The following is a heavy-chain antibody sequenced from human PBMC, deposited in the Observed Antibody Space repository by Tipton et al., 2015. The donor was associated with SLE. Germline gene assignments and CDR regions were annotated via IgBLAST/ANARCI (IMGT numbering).Heavy chain of an antibody. Sequence: SLRLSCAASGFTFSSYAMTWVRQAPGKGLEWVSIIYGGGTTKYADSVKGRFTISRDTSKNTVYPQMTSLRAEDTAVYYCARDGGGGHCSSTSCYTGDWFDPWGQGTLVTVSS. CDR2: IYGGGTT. V-gene: IGHV3-23*03. CDR3: ARDGGGGHCSSTSCYTGDWFDP. CDR1: GFTFSSYA. D-gene: IGHD2-2*02. J-gene: IGHJ5*02.